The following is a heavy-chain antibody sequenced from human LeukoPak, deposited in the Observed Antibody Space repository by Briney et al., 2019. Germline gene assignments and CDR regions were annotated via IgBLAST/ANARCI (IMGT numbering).Heavy chain of an antibody. V-gene: IGHV3-7*01. J-gene: IGHJ3*02. D-gene: IGHD3-3*01. CDR1: GFTFSSYW. CDR3: ARGGRLYDFWSGSLVFDI. CDR2: IKQDGSEK. Sequence: PGGSLRLSCAASGFTFSSYWMNWVRQAPEKGLEWEANIKQDGSEKYYVDSVKGRLTISRDNAKNSLYLQMNSLRAEDTAVYYCARGGRLYDFWSGSLVFDIWGQGTMVTVSS.